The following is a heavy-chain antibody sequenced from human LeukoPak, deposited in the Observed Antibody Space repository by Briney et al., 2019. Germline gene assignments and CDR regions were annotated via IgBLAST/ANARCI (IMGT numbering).Heavy chain of an antibody. V-gene: IGHV1-18*01. Sequence: ASVKVSCKASGYTFTGFGITWVRQAPGQGPEWMGWISIGDGNTHYGQKFQDRVSMTRDIGSNTAFLELRSLRSDDTAVYFCSRSYHSTSWYYFDLWGQGTLVTVSS. CDR3: SRSYHSTSWYYFDL. CDR1: GYTFTGFG. D-gene: IGHD2-2*01. J-gene: IGHJ4*02. CDR2: ISIGDGNT.